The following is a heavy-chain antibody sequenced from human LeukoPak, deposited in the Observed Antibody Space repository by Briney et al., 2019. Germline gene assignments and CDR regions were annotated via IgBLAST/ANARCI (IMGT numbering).Heavy chain of an antibody. Sequence: ASVKVSCKASGYTFTSYYMHWVRQAPGQGLXWMGIINPSGGSTSYAQKFQGRVTMTRDTSTSTVYMELSSLRSEDTAVYYCARGLLAAAGTNDAFDIWGQGTMVTVSS. CDR1: GYTFTSYY. D-gene: IGHD6-13*01. CDR3: ARGLLAAAGTNDAFDI. J-gene: IGHJ3*02. V-gene: IGHV1-46*01. CDR2: INPSGGST.